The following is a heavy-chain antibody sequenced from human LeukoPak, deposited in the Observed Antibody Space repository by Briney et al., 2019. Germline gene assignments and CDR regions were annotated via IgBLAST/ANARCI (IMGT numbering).Heavy chain of an antibody. V-gene: IGHV1-2*02. D-gene: IGHD3-22*01. Sequence: ASVKVSCKASGYTFTGYYMHWVRQAPGQGLEWMGWINPNSGGTNYAQKFQGRVTMTRDTSISTAYMELSRLRSDDTAVYYCAREGYYDSSGYRDYWGQGTLVTVSS. J-gene: IGHJ4*02. CDR2: INPNSGGT. CDR1: GYTFTGYY. CDR3: AREGYYDSSGYRDY.